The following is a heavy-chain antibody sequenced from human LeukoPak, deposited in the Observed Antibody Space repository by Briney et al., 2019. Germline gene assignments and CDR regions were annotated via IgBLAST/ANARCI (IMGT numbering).Heavy chain of an antibody. J-gene: IGHJ5*02. CDR2: IIPIFGTA. CDR1: GYTFTSYY. V-gene: IGHV1-69*13. CDR3: ARDGQEVYGDFAFDP. D-gene: IGHD4-17*01. Sequence: ASVKVSCKASGYTFTSYYMHWVRQAPGQGLEWMGGIIPIFGTANYAQKFQGRVTITADESTSTAYMELSSLRSEDTAVYYCARDGQEVYGDFAFDPWGQGTLVTVSS.